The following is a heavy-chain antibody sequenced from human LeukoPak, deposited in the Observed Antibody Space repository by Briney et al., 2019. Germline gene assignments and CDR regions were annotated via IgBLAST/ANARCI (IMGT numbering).Heavy chain of an antibody. CDR1: GGTFSSYA. V-gene: IGHV1-69*13. J-gene: IGHJ6*02. D-gene: IGHD3-3*01. CDR2: IIPIFGTA. CDR3: ARLGWSGFNYYYGMDV. Sequence: ASVKVSCKASGGTFSSYAISWVRQAPGQGLEWMGGIIPIFGTANYAQKFQGRVTITADESTSTAYMELSSLRSEDTAVYYCARLGWSGFNYYYGMDVWGQGTTVTVSS.